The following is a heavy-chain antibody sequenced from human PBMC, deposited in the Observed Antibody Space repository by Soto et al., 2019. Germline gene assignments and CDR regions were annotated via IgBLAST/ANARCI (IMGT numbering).Heavy chain of an antibody. Sequence: GGSLRLSCAASGFTFSSYSMNWVRQAPGKGLEWVSYISSSSSTIYYADSVKGRFTISRDNAKNSLYLQMNSLRAEDTAVYYCARDWNYPLADAFDIWGQGTMVTVSS. CDR2: ISSSSSTI. CDR1: GFTFSSYS. J-gene: IGHJ3*02. D-gene: IGHD1-7*01. CDR3: ARDWNYPLADAFDI. V-gene: IGHV3-48*01.